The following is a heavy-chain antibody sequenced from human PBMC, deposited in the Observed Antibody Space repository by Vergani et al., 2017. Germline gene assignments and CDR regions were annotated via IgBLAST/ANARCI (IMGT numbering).Heavy chain of an antibody. V-gene: IGHV2-5*02. CDR3: AHVTYCSGGSCYSGDAFDI. Sequence: QITLKESGPTLVKPTQTLTLTCTFSGFSLSTSGVCVGWIRQPPGKALEWLALIYWDDDKRYSPSLKSRLTITKDTSKNQVVLTMTNMDPVDTATYYCAHVTYCSGGSCYSGDAFDIWGQGTMVTVSS. J-gene: IGHJ3*02. CDR2: IYWDDDK. D-gene: IGHD2-15*01. CDR1: GFSLSTSGVC.